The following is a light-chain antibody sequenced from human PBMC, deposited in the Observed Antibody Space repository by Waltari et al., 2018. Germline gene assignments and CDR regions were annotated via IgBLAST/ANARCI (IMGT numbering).Light chain of an antibody. CDR1: QCVSKY. J-gene: IGKJ1*01. CDR3: QKYGTLPAT. V-gene: IGKV3-20*01. Sequence: EMVLTQSPGTLSLSPGERATLSCRASQCVSKYLAWYQQKPGQAPRLLIYDASLRATGIRDRFSGSGWGTDFSLTISSLEPEDFAVYYCQKYGTLPATCGQGTKVQ. CDR2: DAS.